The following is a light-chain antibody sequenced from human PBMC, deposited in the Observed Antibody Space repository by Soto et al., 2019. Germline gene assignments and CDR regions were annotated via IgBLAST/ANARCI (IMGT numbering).Light chain of an antibody. Sequence: QSALTQPASVSGSPGQSITISCTGTSNDVGAYNLVSWYQHHPGKAPKFIMYEVSYQPSGVSNRFSGSKSGNTASLTISGLQAEDEADYYCSSYTSTSTILFGGGTKLTVL. V-gene: IGLV2-14*01. CDR3: SSYTSTSTIL. CDR2: EVS. CDR1: SNDVGAYNL. J-gene: IGLJ2*01.